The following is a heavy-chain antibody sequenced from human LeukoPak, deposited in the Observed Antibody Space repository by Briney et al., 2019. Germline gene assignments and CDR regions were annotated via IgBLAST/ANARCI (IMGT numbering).Heavy chain of an antibody. D-gene: IGHD3-10*01. J-gene: IGHJ4*02. Sequence: PSETLSLTCTVSGGSISSYYWSWIRQPAGKGLEWIGRIYTSGSTNYNPSLKSRVTVSVDTSKNQFSLKLSSVTAADTAVYYCARQTHYGSGTYYFFDYWGQGTLVTVSS. CDR3: ARQTHYGSGTYYFFDY. V-gene: IGHV4-4*07. CDR1: GGSISSYY. CDR2: IYTSGST.